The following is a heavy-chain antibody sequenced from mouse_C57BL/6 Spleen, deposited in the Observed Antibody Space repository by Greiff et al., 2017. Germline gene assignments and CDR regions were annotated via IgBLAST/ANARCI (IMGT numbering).Heavy chain of an antibody. Sequence: QVQLKQPGAELVMPGASVKLSCKASGYTFTSYWMHWVKQRPGQGLEWIGEIDPSDSYTNYNQKFKGKATLTVDKSSSTAYMQLSILTSEDSAVYYCSRPYYYGSYYFDDWGQGTTLTVSS. D-gene: IGHD1-1*01. CDR1: GYTFTSYW. CDR2: IDPSDSYT. J-gene: IGHJ2*01. V-gene: IGHV1-69*01. CDR3: SRPYYYGSYYFDD.